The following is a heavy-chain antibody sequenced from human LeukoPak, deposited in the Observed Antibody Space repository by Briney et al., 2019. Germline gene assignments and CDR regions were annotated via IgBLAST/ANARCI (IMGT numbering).Heavy chain of an antibody. CDR2: IKQDGSEK. J-gene: IGHJ5*02. CDR3: ARDGKVPSNWFDP. V-gene: IGHV3-7*03. Sequence: GGSLRLSCAASGFTFSSYWMSWVRQAPGKGLEWVANIKQDGSEKYYVDSVRGRFTISRDNAKNSLYLQMNSLRAEDTAVYYCARDGKVPSNWFDPWGQGTLVTVSS. CDR1: GFTFSSYW. D-gene: IGHD1-1*01.